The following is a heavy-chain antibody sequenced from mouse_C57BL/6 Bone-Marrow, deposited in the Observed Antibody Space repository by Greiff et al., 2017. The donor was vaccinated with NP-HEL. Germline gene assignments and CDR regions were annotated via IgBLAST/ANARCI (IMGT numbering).Heavy chain of an antibody. J-gene: IGHJ3*01. CDR3: ARRYYGSSSWFAY. V-gene: IGHV1-64*01. Sequence: VQLQQSGAELVKPGASVKLSCKASGYTFTSYWMHWVKQRPGQGLEWIGMIHPNSGSTNYNEKFKSKATLTVDKSSSTAYMQLSSLTSEDSAVYYCARRYYGSSSWFAYWGQGTLVTVSA. CDR1: GYTFTSYW. CDR2: IHPNSGST. D-gene: IGHD1-1*01.